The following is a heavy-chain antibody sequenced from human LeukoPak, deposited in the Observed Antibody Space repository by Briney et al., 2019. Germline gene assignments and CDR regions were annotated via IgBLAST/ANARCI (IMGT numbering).Heavy chain of an antibody. CDR3: ARLGSYYFDY. J-gene: IGHJ4*02. Sequence: SETLSLTCTVSGGSISSYYWSWIRQPPGKGLEWIGYIYYSGSANYNPSLKGRVTISVDTSKNQFSLKLSSVTAADTAVYYCARLGSYYFDYWGQGTLVTVSS. V-gene: IGHV4-59*08. CDR2: IYYSGSA. D-gene: IGHD3-10*01. CDR1: GGSISSYY.